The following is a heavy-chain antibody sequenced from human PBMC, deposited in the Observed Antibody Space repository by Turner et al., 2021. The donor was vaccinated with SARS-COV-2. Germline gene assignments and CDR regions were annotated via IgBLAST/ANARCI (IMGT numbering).Heavy chain of an antibody. D-gene: IGHD6-13*01. CDR3: AKTHGSAAGTFDY. CDR1: GFTFRSYA. Sequence: EVKLLESGGGVVQPGGSLRLSCAASGFTFRSYAMSWVRQAPGKGLEWVSAISGSGGRTYYADSVKGRFTISRDNSKNTLYLQMNSLRAEDTAVYYCAKTHGSAAGTFDYWGQGTLVTVSS. CDR2: ISGSGGRT. J-gene: IGHJ4*02. V-gene: IGHV3-23*01.